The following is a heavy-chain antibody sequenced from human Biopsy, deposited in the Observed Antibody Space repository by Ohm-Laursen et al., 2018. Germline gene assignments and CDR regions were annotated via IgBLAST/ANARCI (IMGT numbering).Heavy chain of an antibody. CDR2: IIPIPNVA. CDR1: RDSFTSYA. CDR3: AGGEGSSWFDP. Sequence: SVKASCKASRDSFTSYAIGWVRQAPGQGLERMGGIIPIPNVATYAQKFQGRITITAGESTSTAYMELSSLTSDDTAVYFCAGGEGSSWFDPWGHGTLVTVSS. D-gene: IGHD1-26*01. J-gene: IGHJ5*02. V-gene: IGHV1-69*10.